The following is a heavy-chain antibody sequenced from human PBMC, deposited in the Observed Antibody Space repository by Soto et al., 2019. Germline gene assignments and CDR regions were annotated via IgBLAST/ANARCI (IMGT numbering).Heavy chain of an antibody. Sequence: GESLKISCKGFGYTFTNYWINWVRQMPGKGLEWMGRIDPSDSYTDYSPSFQGHVTISADKSINTAFLEWSSLKASDTAMCYCARHLGEQWLDFDYWGQGTLVTVSS. J-gene: IGHJ4*02. CDR1: GYTFTNYW. CDR2: IDPSDSYT. V-gene: IGHV5-10-1*01. D-gene: IGHD6-19*01. CDR3: ARHLGEQWLDFDY.